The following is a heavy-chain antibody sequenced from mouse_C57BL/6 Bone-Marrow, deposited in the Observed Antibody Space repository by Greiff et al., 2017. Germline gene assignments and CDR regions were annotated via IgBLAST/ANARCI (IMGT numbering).Heavy chain of an antibody. D-gene: IGHD4-1*01. CDR3: AVLAWFAY. CDR1: GFTFSDYY. V-gene: IGHV5-12*01. CDR2: ISNGGGST. J-gene: IGHJ3*01. Sequence: EVQLVESGGGLVQPGGSLKLSCAASGFTFSDYYMYWVRQTPEKRLEWVAYISNGGGSTYYPDTVKGRFTISRDNAKNTLYLQMSRLKSEDTAMYYCAVLAWFAYWGQGTLVTVSA.